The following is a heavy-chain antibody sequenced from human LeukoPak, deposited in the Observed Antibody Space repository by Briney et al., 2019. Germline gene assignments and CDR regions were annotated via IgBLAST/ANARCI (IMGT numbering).Heavy chain of an antibody. Sequence: PGGSLRLSCAASGFTFSNYWMHWVRQVPGEGLVWVSRINSDGSTTTYADSVKGRFTISRDNAKSTLYLQMNSLRADDTAVYYCAKGGVTWLVHIYYMDVWGKGTTVTVSS. CDR2: INSDGSTT. CDR1: GFTFSNYW. CDR3: AKGGVTWLVHIYYMDV. J-gene: IGHJ6*03. D-gene: IGHD6-19*01. V-gene: IGHV3-74*01.